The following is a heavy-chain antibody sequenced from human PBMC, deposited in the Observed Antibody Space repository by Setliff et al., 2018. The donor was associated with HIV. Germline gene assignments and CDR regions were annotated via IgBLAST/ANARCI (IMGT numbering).Heavy chain of an antibody. Sequence: SETLSLTCNVSGDSLTSSRYFWGWIRQTPGKGLDWIGTIYYSGDTYYNPSLKSRVSISIDTSKSQVFLRLTSVTAADTPVYYCARHKAVLRLFEWMPQYFKYWGQGLLVTVSS. V-gene: IGHV4-39*01. CDR3: ARHKAVLRLFEWMPQYFKY. D-gene: IGHD3-3*01. J-gene: IGHJ4*02. CDR2: IYYSGDT. CDR1: GDSLTSSRYF.